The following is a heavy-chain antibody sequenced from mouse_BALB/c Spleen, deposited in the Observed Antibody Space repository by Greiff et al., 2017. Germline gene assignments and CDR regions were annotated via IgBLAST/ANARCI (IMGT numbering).Heavy chain of an antibody. Sequence: EVKLLESGPGLVKPSQSLSLTCTVTGYSITSDYAWNWIRQFPGNKLEWMGYISYSGSTSYNPSLKSRISITRDTSKNQFFLQLNSVTTEDTATYYCARSGIYYDYEGAYWGQGTLVTVSA. CDR1: GYSITSDYA. V-gene: IGHV3-2*02. CDR2: ISYSGST. D-gene: IGHD2-4*01. J-gene: IGHJ3*01. CDR3: ARSGIYYDYEGAY.